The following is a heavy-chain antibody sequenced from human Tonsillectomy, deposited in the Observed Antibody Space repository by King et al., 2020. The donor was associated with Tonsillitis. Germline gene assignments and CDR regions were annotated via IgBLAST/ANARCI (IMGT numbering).Heavy chain of an antibody. J-gene: IGHJ3*01. Sequence: VQLVESGGGLVQPGGSLRLSCAASDFTFSEYWMTWIRQAPGEGLEWVANIKGDGSVKYYVDSVEGRFTISRDNADSSLFLRMNSLRAKDTAIYYCVRDMNYRDRSAYYDVLDVWGPGTMVTVSS. V-gene: IGHV3-7*01. CDR3: VRDMNYRDRSAYYDVLDV. D-gene: IGHD3-22*01. CDR2: IKGDGSVK. CDR1: DFTFSEYW.